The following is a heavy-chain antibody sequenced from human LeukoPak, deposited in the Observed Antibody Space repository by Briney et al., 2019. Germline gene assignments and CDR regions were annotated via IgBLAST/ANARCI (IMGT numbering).Heavy chain of an antibody. D-gene: IGHD6-13*01. V-gene: IGHV3-48*04. CDR3: ARGSRPIAAAFDY. CDR2: ISSSSSTI. CDR1: GFTFSSYS. J-gene: IGHJ4*02. Sequence: GRSLRLSCAASGFTFSSYSMNWVRQAPGKGLEWVSYISSSSSTIYYADSVKGRFTISRDNAKNSLYLQMNSLRAEDTAVYYCARGSRPIAAAFDYWGQGTLVTVSS.